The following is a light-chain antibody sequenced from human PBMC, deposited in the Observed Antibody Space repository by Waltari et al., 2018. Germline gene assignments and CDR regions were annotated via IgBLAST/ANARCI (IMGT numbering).Light chain of an antibody. Sequence: QSALTQPASVSGSPGQSITISCTGTSHDVGSYNLVSWYQQRPGKAPKFIIYEVNRRPSGFSSRFSGSKSGNTASLTSSGLQAEDEADYFCCSYAGVTTFYVFGTGTRVTVL. CDR2: EVN. J-gene: IGLJ1*01. V-gene: IGLV2-23*02. CDR3: CSYAGVTTFYV. CDR1: SHDVGSYNL.